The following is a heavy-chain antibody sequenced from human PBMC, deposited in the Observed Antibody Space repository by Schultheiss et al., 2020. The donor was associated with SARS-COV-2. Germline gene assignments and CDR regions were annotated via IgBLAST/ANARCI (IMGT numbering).Heavy chain of an antibody. CDR1: GGSFSGYY. Sequence: SETLSLTCAVYGGSFSGYYWSWIRQPPGKGLEWIGEIYHSGSTNYNPSLKSRVTISVDKSKNQFSLKLSSVTAADTAVYYCARYDYGGHFDYWGQGTLVTVSS. CDR3: ARYDYGGHFDY. D-gene: IGHD4-23*01. J-gene: IGHJ4*02. CDR2: IYHSGST. V-gene: IGHV4-34*01.